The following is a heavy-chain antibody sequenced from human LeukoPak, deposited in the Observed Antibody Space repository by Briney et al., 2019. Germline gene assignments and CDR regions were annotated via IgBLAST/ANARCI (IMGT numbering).Heavy chain of an antibody. D-gene: IGHD6-13*01. Sequence: VASVTVSCKASGGTFSSYAISWVRQAPGQGLEWMGGIIPIFGTANYAQKFQGRVTITTDESTSTAYMELSSLRSEDTAVYYCALSWYRYYFDYWGQGTLVTVSS. CDR3: ALSWYRYYFDY. CDR1: GGTFSSYA. J-gene: IGHJ4*02. CDR2: IIPIFGTA. V-gene: IGHV1-69*05.